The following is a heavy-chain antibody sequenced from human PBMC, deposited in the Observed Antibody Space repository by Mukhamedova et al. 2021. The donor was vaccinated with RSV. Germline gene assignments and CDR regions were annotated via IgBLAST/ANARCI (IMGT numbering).Heavy chain of an antibody. Sequence: RSKANSYATAYAASVKGRFTISRDDSKNTAYLQMNSLKTEDTAVYYCISTPGFWSGYYPPDYWGQGTLVTVSS. D-gene: IGHD3-3*01. V-gene: IGHV3-73*01. J-gene: IGHJ4*02. CDR3: ISTPGFWSGYYPPDY. CDR2: RSKANSYAT.